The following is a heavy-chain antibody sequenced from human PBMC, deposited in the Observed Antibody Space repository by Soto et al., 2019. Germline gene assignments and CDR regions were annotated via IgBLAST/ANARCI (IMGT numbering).Heavy chain of an antibody. CDR3: ARAKLYGDYRRWFDP. V-gene: IGHV4-39*01. CDR2: IYYSGST. Sequence: SETLSLTCTVSGGSISSGGYYWGWIRQPPGKGLEWIGSIYYSGSTYYNPSLKSRVTISVDTSKNQFSLKLSSVTAADTAVYYCARAKLYGDYRRWFDPWGQGTLVTVSS. D-gene: IGHD4-17*01. J-gene: IGHJ5*02. CDR1: GGSISSGGYY.